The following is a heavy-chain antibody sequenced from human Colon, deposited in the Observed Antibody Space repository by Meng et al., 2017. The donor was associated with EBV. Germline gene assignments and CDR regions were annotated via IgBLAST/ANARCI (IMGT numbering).Heavy chain of an antibody. Sequence: QRHRHESGPGLVKPSETRSPPCSGSCDSISRRSYYWGWIRQVPGKGLAWLGSFYFDGTIYYNPSLESRLTISKATSKNQFSLRLTSLTAADTAVYYCARRQGGAAFDYWGQGTLVTVSS. CDR2: FYFDGTI. J-gene: IGHJ4*02. CDR1: CDSISRRSYY. D-gene: IGHD1-26*01. CDR3: ARRQGGAAFDY. V-gene: IGHV4-39*07.